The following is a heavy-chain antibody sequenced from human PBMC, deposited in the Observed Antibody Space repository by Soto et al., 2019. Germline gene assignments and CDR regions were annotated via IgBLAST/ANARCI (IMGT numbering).Heavy chain of an antibody. CDR3: ARDSDYYGSGSYRGWGIDY. Sequence: SVKVSCKASGGTFSSYAISWVRQAPGQGLEWMGGIIPIFGTANYAQKFQGRVTITADESTSTAYMELSSLRSEDTAVYYCARDSDYYGSGSYRGWGIDYWAQGALVTVSA. D-gene: IGHD3-10*01. J-gene: IGHJ4*02. V-gene: IGHV1-69*13. CDR1: GGTFSSYA. CDR2: IIPIFGTA.